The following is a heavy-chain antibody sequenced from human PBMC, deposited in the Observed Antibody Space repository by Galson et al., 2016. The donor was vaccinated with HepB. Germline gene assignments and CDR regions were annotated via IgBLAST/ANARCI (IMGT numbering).Heavy chain of an antibody. CDR3: ARVNLGMTVDY. V-gene: IGHV3-21*01. CDR1: GFSFSDHI. D-gene: IGHD1-14*01. Sequence: SLRLSCAASGFSFSDHIMNWVRQAPGKGLEWVSSISSASNYIYYADSVKGRFTISRDNAKNSLYLQMNSLRAEDTAMYYCARVNLGMTVDYWGQGTLVTVSS. J-gene: IGHJ4*02. CDR2: ISSASNYI.